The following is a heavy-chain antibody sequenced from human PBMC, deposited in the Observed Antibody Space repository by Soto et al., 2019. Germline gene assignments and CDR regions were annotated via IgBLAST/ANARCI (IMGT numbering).Heavy chain of an antibody. D-gene: IGHD2-2*01. J-gene: IGHJ4*02. Sequence: SETLSLTCTVSGGSISSSSYYWGWIRQPPGKGLEWIGSIYYSGSTYYNPSLKSRVTISVDTSKNQFSLKLSSVTAADTAVYYCARQYCSSTSCYFPFDYWGQGTLLTVSS. CDR1: GGSISSSSYY. CDR2: IYYSGST. V-gene: IGHV4-39*01. CDR3: ARQYCSSTSCYFPFDY.